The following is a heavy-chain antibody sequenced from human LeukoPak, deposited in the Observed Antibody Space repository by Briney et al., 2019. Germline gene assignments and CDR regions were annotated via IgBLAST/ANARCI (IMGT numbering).Heavy chain of an antibody. CDR1: GGSISSYY. J-gene: IGHJ4*02. CDR2: IYYSGST. Sequence: SETLSLTCTVSGGSISSYYWSWIRQPPGKGLEWIGSIYYSGSTNYNPSLKSRVTISVDTSKNQFSLKLSSVTAADTAVYYCARVAPYYYDSSGYYYDGGHFFDYWGQGTLVTVSS. D-gene: IGHD3-22*01. V-gene: IGHV4-59*01. CDR3: ARVAPYYYDSSGYYYDGGHFFDY.